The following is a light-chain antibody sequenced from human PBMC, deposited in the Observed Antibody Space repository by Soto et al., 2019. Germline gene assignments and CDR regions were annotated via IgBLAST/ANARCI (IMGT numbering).Light chain of an antibody. J-gene: IGKJ1*01. Sequence: IVLTQSPGALSLSPGERATLSCRASQSVSNNYLAWYQQKPGQAPRLLIYGASSRATGIPDRFSGSGSGTDFTLTISRLEPEDFAVYYCQQYGSSGTFGQGTKVDI. V-gene: IGKV3-20*01. CDR2: GAS. CDR1: QSVSNNY. CDR3: QQYGSSGT.